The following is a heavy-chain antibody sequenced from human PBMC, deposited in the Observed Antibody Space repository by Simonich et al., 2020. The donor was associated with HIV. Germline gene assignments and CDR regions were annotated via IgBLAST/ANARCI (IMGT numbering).Heavy chain of an antibody. CDR1: GYTFTDYN. D-gene: IGHD1-26*01. CDR3: ATHGPGSYSSALDI. Sequence: QVQLVQSGAEVKKPGASVKVSCKASGYTFTDYNIHLVRQAPGQGLEGRGRVNRTSGSTDYPQKFKGRVTMTRDKSITTAYMELSRLRSDDTAFYYCATHGPGSYSSALDIWGQGTMVTVSS. V-gene: IGHV1-2*06. J-gene: IGHJ3*02. CDR2: VNRTSGST.